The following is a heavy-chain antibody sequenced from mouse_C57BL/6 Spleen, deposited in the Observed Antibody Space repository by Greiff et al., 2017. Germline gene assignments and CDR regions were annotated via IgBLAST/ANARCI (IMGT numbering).Heavy chain of an antibody. Sequence: QVQLQQPGAELVMPGASVKLSCKASGYTFTSYWMHWVKQRPGQGLEWIGEIDPSDSYTNYNQKFKGKSTLTVDKSSSTAYMPLSSLTSEDSAVYYCARRDNFDYWGQGTTLTVSS. V-gene: IGHV1-69*01. D-gene: IGHD3-3*01. J-gene: IGHJ2*01. CDR2: IDPSDSYT. CDR3: ARRDNFDY. CDR1: GYTFTSYW.